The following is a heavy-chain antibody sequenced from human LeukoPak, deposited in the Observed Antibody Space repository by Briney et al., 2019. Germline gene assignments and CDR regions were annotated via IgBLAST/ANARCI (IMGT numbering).Heavy chain of an antibody. D-gene: IGHD6-19*01. Sequence: GGSLRLSCAASGFTVSSNYMIWVRQAPGKGLEWVSVIYSGGSTYYADSVKGRFTISRDNSKNTLYLQMNSLRAEDTAVYYCAKDSIAVAGLFDYWGQGTLVTVSS. J-gene: IGHJ4*02. CDR2: IYSGGST. CDR1: GFTVSSNY. V-gene: IGHV3-53*01. CDR3: AKDSIAVAGLFDY.